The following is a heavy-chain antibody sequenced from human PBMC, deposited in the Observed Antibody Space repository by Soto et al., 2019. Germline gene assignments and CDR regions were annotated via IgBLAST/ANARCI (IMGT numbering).Heavy chain of an antibody. Sequence: LXLSCAASGFTFSSYIMNWVRQAPGKGLEWVSYISSSSSTIYYADSVKGRFTISRDNAKNSLYLQMNSLRDEDTAVYYCARDLITTVVTFDPWGQGTLVTVSS. CDR1: GFTFSSYI. V-gene: IGHV3-48*02. CDR3: ARDLITTVVTFDP. J-gene: IGHJ5*02. D-gene: IGHD2-15*01. CDR2: ISSSSSTI.